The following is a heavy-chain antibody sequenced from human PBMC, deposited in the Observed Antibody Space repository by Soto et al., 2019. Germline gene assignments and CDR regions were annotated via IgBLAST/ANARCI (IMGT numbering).Heavy chain of an antibody. CDR2: IYSGGST. CDR1: GFTVSSNY. J-gene: IGHJ6*02. CDR3: ARGQYQLLYDYYGMDV. D-gene: IGHD2-2*02. Sequence: GGSLRLSCAASGFTVSSNYMSWVRQAPGKGLEWVSVIYSGGSTYYADSVKGRFTISRDNSKNTLYLQMNSLRAEDTAVYYCARGQYQLLYDYYGMDVWGQGTTVTV. V-gene: IGHV3-53*01.